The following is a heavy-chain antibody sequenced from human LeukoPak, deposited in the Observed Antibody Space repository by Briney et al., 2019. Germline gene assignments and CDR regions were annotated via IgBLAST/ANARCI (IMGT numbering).Heavy chain of an antibody. Sequence: GGSLRLSCAASGCPFSGSDIHWVRQAPGKGLEWVAFVSHEGTSKFYAESVKGRFGISRDNSKSTTYLQMNGLRPDDTAVYYCAKTTGGWPRFFDHWGQGTLVAVSS. CDR1: GCPFSGSD. J-gene: IGHJ4*02. CDR2: VSHEGTSK. V-gene: IGHV3-30*18. CDR3: AKTTGGWPRFFDH. D-gene: IGHD6-19*01.